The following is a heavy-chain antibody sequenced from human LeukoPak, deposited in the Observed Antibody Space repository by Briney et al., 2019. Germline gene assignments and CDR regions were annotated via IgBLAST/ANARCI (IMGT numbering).Heavy chain of an antibody. J-gene: IGHJ4*02. D-gene: IGHD4-17*01. CDR1: GFTFSSYG. CDR3: ARGNYGDLS. Sequence: GGSLRLSCAASGFTFSSYGMHWVRQAPGKGLEWVAVIWYDGSNKYYADSVKGRFTISRDNSKNTLYLQMNSLRGEDTAVYYCARGNYGDLSWGQGILVTVSS. CDR2: IWYDGSNK. V-gene: IGHV3-33*01.